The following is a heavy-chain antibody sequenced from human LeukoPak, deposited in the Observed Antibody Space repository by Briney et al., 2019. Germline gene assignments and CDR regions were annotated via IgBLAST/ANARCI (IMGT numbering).Heavy chain of an antibody. V-gene: IGHV3-23*01. Sequence: GGSLRLSWAPSGLTFSSYAMSWVRQAQGDWLEWVSTIGGGGESTYYADSVKGRFTISSDNSKNRVYLQMNGLRAEDTAVYYCAKVLSGSQDYWGQGTLVTVFS. CDR1: GLTFSSYA. D-gene: IGHD1-26*01. J-gene: IGHJ4*02. CDR2: IGGGGEST. CDR3: AKVLSGSQDY.